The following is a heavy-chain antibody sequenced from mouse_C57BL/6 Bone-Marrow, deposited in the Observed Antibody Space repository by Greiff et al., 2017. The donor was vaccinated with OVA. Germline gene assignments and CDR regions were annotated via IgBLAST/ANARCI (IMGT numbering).Heavy chain of an antibody. D-gene: IGHD1-1*01. CDR2: INPYNGGT. V-gene: IGHV1-19*01. CDR1: GYTFTDYY. J-gene: IGHJ1*03. Sequence: VQLQQSGPVLVKPGASVKMSCKASGYTFTDYYMNWVKQSHGKSLEWIGVINPYNGGTSYNQKFKGKATLTVDKSSSTAYMELNSLTSEDSAVYYCANNYYGSSHWYFDVWGTGTTVTVSS. CDR3: ANNYYGSSHWYFDV.